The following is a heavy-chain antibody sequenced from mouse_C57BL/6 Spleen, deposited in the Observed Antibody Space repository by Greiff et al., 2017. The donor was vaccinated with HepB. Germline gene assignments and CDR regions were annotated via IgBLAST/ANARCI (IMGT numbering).Heavy chain of an antibody. V-gene: IGHV2-2*01. CDR1: GFSLTSYG. Sequence: QVQLQQSGPGLVQPSQSLSITCTVSGFSLTSYGVHWVRQSPGKGLEWLGVIGSGGSTDYNAAFISRLSISNDNSKSQVFFKMNSLQADDTAIYYCARDKGYYYAMDYWGQGTSVTVSS. CDR3: ARDKGYYYAMDY. CDR2: IGSGGST. J-gene: IGHJ4*01.